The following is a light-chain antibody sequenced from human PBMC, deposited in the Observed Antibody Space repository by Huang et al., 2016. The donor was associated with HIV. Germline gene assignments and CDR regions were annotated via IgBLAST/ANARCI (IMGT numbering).Light chain of an antibody. V-gene: IGKV1-NL1*01. CDR3: QQYYTSPT. Sequence: DIQMTQPPSSLSAFVGDTVTITCRASQGISNSVAWYQQKPGKAPKLLLYSTSRLESGVPSRFRGGGSGTDYTLTINSLQPDDFATYYCQQYYTSPTFGQGSKVEIK. CDR2: STS. J-gene: IGKJ1*01. CDR1: QGISNS.